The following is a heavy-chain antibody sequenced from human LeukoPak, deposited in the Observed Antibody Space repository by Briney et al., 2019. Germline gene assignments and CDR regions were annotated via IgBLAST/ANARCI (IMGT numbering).Heavy chain of an antibody. CDR1: GFTSSTFG. Sequence: GGSLRLSCAASGFTSSTFGMNWVRQAPGKGLECVSSITSTSSYIYYADSVKGRFTISRDDAKNSLYLQMNSLRAEDTAVYYCARAVSTYGLDSWGQGTLVTVSS. J-gene: IGHJ4*02. D-gene: IGHD3-10*01. CDR2: ITSTSSYI. CDR3: ARAVSTYGLDS. V-gene: IGHV3-21*01.